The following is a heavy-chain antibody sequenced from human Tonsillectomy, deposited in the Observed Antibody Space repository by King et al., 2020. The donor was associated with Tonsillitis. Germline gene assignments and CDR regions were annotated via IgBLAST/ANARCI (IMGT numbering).Heavy chain of an antibody. CDR3: ARDQGYGMDV. CDR1: GGSVSSGSYY. CDR2: IYYTGST. V-gene: IGHV4-61*01. J-gene: IGHJ6*02. Sequence: QLQESGPGLVKPSETLSLTCTVSGGSVSSGSYYWSWIRQPPGKGLEWIGVIYYTGSTNYNPSLKSRVTISVYTSKNQFSLKLSSVTAADTAVYYCARDQGYGMDVWGQGTTVTVSS.